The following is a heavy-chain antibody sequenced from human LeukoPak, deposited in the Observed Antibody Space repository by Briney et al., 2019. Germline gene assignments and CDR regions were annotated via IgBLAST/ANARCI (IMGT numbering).Heavy chain of an antibody. Sequence: ASVKVSCKASNYNFSDYTINWVRQAPGQGLEWMGWISPKNGDTNPAQRFQGRVTMTTETSTTTDYMDLRNLTSDDTAVYFCARGPPYGDYYCDFWGQGTLVTVSS. CDR1: NYNFSDYT. CDR3: ARGPPYGDYYCDF. J-gene: IGHJ4*02. V-gene: IGHV1-18*01. CDR2: ISPKNGDT. D-gene: IGHD4-17*01.